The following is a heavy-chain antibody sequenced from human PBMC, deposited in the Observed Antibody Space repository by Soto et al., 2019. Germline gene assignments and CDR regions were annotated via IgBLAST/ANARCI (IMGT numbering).Heavy chain of an antibody. CDR1: GDSVSTNTAT. V-gene: IGHV6-1*01. Sequence: SQTLSLTCDISGDSVSTNTATWNWIRQSPSRGLEWLGRTYYRSKWYNDYAVSVKSRITISPDISNNQVSLHLNSVPPDDTDVNYCVRPIGNSWLNSWGQGTLVTNSS. CDR3: VRPIGNSWLNS. J-gene: IGHJ5*01. CDR2: TYYRSKWYN.